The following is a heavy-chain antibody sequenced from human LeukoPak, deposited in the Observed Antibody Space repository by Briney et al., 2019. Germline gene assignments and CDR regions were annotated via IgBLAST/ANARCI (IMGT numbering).Heavy chain of an antibody. CDR2: IKQDGSEK. CDR3: ARAKRNGFDI. CDR1: GFTFSSYS. J-gene: IGHJ3*02. Sequence: GGSLRLSCAASGFTFSSYSMNWVRQAPGKGLEWVANIKQDGSEKYYVDSVKGRFTISRDNAKNSLYLQMHSLRAEDTAVYYCARAKRNGFDIWGQGTMVTVSS. V-gene: IGHV3-7*03.